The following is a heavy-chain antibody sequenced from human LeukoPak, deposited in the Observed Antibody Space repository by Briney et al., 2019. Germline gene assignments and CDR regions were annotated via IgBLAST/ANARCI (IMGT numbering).Heavy chain of an antibody. CDR3: ARGAMGGANWFDP. V-gene: IGHV4-30-4*01. CDR2: IYYSGST. J-gene: IGHJ5*02. CDR1: GGSISSGDYY. Sequence: SQTLSLTCTVSGGSISSGDYYWSWTRQPPGKGLEWIGYIYYSGSTYYNPSLKSRVTISVDTSKNHFSLKLSSVTAADTAVFYCARGAMGGANWFDPWGQGTLVTVSS. D-gene: IGHD5-18*01.